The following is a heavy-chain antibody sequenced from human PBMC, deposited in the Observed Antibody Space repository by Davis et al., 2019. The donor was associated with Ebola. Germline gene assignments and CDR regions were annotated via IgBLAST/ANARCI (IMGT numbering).Heavy chain of an antibody. Sequence: GGSLRLSCAASGFTFSSYSMNWVRQAPGKGLEWVSSISSSSSYIYYADSVKGRFTISRDNAKNSLYLQMNSLRAEDTAVYYGARVGSVGEVAALDVWGQGTTVTVSS. D-gene: IGHD2-15*01. V-gene: IGHV3-21*01. CDR1: GFTFSSYS. CDR2: ISSSSSYI. J-gene: IGHJ6*02. CDR3: ARVGSVGEVAALDV.